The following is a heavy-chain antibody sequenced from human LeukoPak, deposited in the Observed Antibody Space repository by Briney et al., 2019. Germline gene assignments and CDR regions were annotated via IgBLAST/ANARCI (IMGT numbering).Heavy chain of an antibody. CDR3: ARVLYYGSGNYGMDV. CDR2: ISSSSTI. J-gene: IGHJ6*02. Sequence: GGSLRLSCAASGFTFSSYSMNWVHQAPGKGLEWVSYISSSSTIYYADSVKGRFTISRDNAKNSLYLQMNSLRAEDTAVYYCARVLYYGSGNYGMDVWGQGTTVTVSS. D-gene: IGHD3-10*01. V-gene: IGHV3-48*04. CDR1: GFTFSSYS.